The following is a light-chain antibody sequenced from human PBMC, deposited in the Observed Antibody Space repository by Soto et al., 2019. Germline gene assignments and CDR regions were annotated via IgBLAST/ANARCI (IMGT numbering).Light chain of an antibody. CDR2: GAS. Sequence: EIVMTQSPVTLSVSPGDGVTLSCRASQRVSSHLAWYQQKPGQAPRLLTYGASTRATGLPARFSGSGSGTEFTLTISSLQSEDFEVYYCQQYNNWPITFGGGTKVDIK. CDR3: QQYNNWPIT. CDR1: QRVSSH. J-gene: IGKJ4*01. V-gene: IGKV3-15*01.